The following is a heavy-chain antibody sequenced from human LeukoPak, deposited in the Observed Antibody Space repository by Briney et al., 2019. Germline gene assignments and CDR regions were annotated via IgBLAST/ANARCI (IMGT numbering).Heavy chain of an antibody. J-gene: IGHJ6*03. V-gene: IGHV1-69*05. D-gene: IGHD1-7*01. CDR2: IIPIFGTA. CDR3: VREPGTTPYYMDV. Sequence: ASVKVSCKASGGTVSSYAISWVRQAPGQGLEWMGGIIPIFGTANCAQKFQGRVTITTDESTSTAYMELSSLRSEDTAVYYCVREPGTTPYYMDVWGKGTTVTASS. CDR1: GGTVSSYA.